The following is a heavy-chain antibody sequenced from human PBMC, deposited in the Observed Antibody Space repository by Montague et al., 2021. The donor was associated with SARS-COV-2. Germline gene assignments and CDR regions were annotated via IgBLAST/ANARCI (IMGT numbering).Heavy chain of an antibody. CDR2: IEEDGSEK. V-gene: IGHV3-7*01. Sequence: SLRLSCAASGFTFSSYWMSWVRQAPGKGLEWVANIEEDGSEKYYMDSVKGRFTISRDNAKHSLSLQMNSLGAEDTAVYYCARGRQDSSGWSTYWYFDLWGRGTLVTVSS. CDR3: ARGRQDSSGWSTYWYFDL. D-gene: IGHD6-19*01. J-gene: IGHJ2*01. CDR1: GFTFSSYW.